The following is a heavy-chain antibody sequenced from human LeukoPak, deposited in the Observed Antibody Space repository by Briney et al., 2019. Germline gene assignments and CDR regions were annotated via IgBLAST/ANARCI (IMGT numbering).Heavy chain of an antibody. J-gene: IGHJ4*02. Sequence: SETLSLTCTVSGGSISSYYWSWIRQPPGKGLEWIGYIYYSGSTNYNPSPKSRVTISVDTSKNQFSLKLSSVTAADTAVYYCARVSVGSNYYDSSGYYRGNEYYFDYWGQGTLVTVSS. CDR3: ARVSVGSNYYDSSGYYRGNEYYFDY. D-gene: IGHD3-22*01. V-gene: IGHV4-59*01. CDR2: IYYSGST. CDR1: GGSISSYY.